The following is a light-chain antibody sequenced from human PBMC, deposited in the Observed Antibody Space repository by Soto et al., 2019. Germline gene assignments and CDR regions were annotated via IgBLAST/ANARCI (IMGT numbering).Light chain of an antibody. CDR1: QSINNRY. J-gene: IGKJ3*01. CDR2: AAS. V-gene: IGKV3-20*01. Sequence: DIVLTQSPGTLSLSPGERATISCRASQSINNRYLVWYQQKPGQAPRLLISAASTSSTGIPDRFSGSGSGTDFTLTTIRLQHEDFVVSYCQQFGSTPGFTFGPGTKVDIK. CDR3: QQFGSTPGFT.